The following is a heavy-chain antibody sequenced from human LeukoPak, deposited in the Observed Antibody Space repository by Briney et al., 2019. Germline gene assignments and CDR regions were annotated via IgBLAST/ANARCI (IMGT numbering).Heavy chain of an antibody. CDR3: ARPIIAAAGAFDY. CDR1: GGSISSSSYY. Sequence: SETLSLTCTVSGGSISSSSYYWGWIRQPPGKGLEWIGSIYYSGSTYYNPSLKSRVTISVDTSKNQFSLKLSSVTAADTAVYYCARPIIAAAGAFDYWGQGTLVTVSS. D-gene: IGHD6-13*01. J-gene: IGHJ4*02. V-gene: IGHV4-39*01. CDR2: IYYSGST.